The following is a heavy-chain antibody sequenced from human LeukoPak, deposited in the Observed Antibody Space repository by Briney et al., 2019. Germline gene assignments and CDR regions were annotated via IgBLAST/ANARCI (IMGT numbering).Heavy chain of an antibody. V-gene: IGHV5-51*01. CDR2: IYPGDSDT. Sequence: GESLKISCKGSGYSFTSYWIGRVRQMPGKGLEWMGIIYPGDSDTRYSPSFQGQVTISADKSISTAYLQWSSLKASDTAMYYCARVTSYYYGSGSPNWFDPWGQGTLVTVSS. D-gene: IGHD3-10*01. CDR1: GYSFTSYW. J-gene: IGHJ5*02. CDR3: ARVTSYYYGSGSPNWFDP.